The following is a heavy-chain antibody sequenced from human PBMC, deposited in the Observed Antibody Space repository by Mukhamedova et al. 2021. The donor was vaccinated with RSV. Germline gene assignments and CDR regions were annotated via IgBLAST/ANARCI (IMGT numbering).Heavy chain of an antibody. J-gene: IGHJ4*02. Sequence: RQAPGKGLEWVASITGMSNFIHYTDSVKGRFTISRDNAENSLYLQMNSLRAEDTAVYYCVTWPYQAGPFDHWGQGTLVTVSS. CDR3: VTWPYQAGPFDH. CDR2: ITGMSNFI. V-gene: IGHV3-21*01. D-gene: IGHD2-2*01.